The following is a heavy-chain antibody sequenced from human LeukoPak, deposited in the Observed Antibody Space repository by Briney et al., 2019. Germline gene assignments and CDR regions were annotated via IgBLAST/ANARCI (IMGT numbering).Heavy chain of an antibody. CDR3: ARDPYSGNYGNYYYYYMDV. J-gene: IGHJ6*03. D-gene: IGHD1-26*01. Sequence: PGGSLRLSCAASGFTVTNSYMSWVRQAPGKGLEWVSAIYAGGRTYSADSVKGRFTISRDNSKNTLYLQMNSLRAEDTAVYYCARDPYSGNYGNYYYYYMDVWGKGTTVTISS. CDR1: GFTVTNSY. V-gene: IGHV3-53*01. CDR2: IYAGGRT.